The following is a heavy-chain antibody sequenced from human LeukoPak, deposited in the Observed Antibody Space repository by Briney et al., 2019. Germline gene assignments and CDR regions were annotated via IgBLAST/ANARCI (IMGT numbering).Heavy chain of an antibody. CDR3: ARDRGEGEIDY. J-gene: IGHJ4*02. V-gene: IGHV1-46*01. CDR1: GYTFTSYY. Sequence: ASVKVSCKASGYTFTSYYMHWVRQAPGQGLEWMGIINPSGGSTSYAQKFQGRVTMTTDTSTSTAYMELRSLRSDDTAVYYCARDRGEGEIDYWGQGTLVTVSS. D-gene: IGHD3-16*01. CDR2: INPSGGST.